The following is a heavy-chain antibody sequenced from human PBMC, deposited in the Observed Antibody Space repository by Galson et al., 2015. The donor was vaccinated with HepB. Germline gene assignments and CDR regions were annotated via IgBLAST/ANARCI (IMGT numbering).Heavy chain of an antibody. D-gene: IGHD3-3*01. J-gene: IGHJ6*02. CDR2: ISAYNGNT. CDR3: ARDYDFWSGKRGYYYYYGMDV. CDR1: GYTFTSYG. V-gene: IGHV1-18*01. Sequence: SVKVSCKASGYTFTSYGISWVRQAPGQGLEWMGWISAYNGNTNYAQKLQGRVTMTTDTSTSTAYMELRSLRSDDTAVYYCARDYDFWSGKRGYYYYYGMDVWGQGTTVTVSS.